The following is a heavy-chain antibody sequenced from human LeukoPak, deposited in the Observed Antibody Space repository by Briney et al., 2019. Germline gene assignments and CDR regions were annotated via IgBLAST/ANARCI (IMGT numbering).Heavy chain of an antibody. Sequence: SETLSLTCIVSGGSISDFYWSWVRQSAGKGLEYIGRIYSSGSTNYNPSLTSRVAMSVDTSKNQFSLNLRSLTAADTAVYYCARVTDSLDYWGQGTLVTVSS. CDR3: ARVTDSLDY. J-gene: IGHJ4*02. D-gene: IGHD4-11*01. CDR2: IYSSGST. CDR1: GGSISDFY. V-gene: IGHV4-4*07.